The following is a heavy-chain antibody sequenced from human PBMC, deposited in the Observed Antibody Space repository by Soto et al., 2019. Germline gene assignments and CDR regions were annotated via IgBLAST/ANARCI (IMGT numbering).Heavy chain of an antibody. V-gene: IGHV1-46*01. CDR1: RDTFTSYY. D-gene: IGHD1-26*01. CDR3: ARSSGGNFGIIIEGTNWFAP. Sequence: ASVKVSCKAPRDTFTSYYINCVLQAPLQWLEWMGVINPHGGSTAYAQKFKGRVTLTRDTSASTVYMEVSSPTSEDTAMYYCARSSGGNFGIIIEGTNWFAPWGQGTLVTVSS. J-gene: IGHJ5*02. CDR2: INPHGGST.